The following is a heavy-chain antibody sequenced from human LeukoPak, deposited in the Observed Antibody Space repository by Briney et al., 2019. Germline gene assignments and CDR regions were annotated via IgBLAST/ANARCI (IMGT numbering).Heavy chain of an antibody. D-gene: IGHD1-26*01. V-gene: IGHV2-26*02. Sequence: SGPVLVKPTETLTLTCTVSGFSLSNARMGVSWIRQPPGKALEWLAHIFSNDEKSYSTSLKSRLTISKDTSKSQVVLTMTNMDPVNTPTYYCARIRGTKVLCFDPWGQETLVTVPS. CDR1: GFSLSNARMG. CDR3: ARIRGTKVLCFDP. J-gene: IGHJ5*02. CDR2: IFSNDEK.